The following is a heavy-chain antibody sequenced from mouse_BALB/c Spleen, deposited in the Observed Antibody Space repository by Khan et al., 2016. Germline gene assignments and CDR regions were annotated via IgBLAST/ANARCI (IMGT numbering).Heavy chain of an antibody. J-gene: IGHJ2*01. CDR3: TRGDY. CDR2: ISSGSSTI. CDR1: GFTFSRFG. V-gene: IGHV5-17*02. Sequence: EVKLVESGGGLVQPGGSRKLSCAASGFTFSRFGMHWVRQTPEKGLEWVAFISSGSSTIYYTDTLKGRFTFSRDNPKNALLLQMTRLRSADTAMYCCTRGDYWGQGTTVTVSS.